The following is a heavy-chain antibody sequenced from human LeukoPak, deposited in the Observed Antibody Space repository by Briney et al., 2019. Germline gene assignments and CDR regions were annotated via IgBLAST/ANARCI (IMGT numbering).Heavy chain of an antibody. J-gene: IGHJ5*02. CDR3: AKEGCGGDCYLSAWFDP. D-gene: IGHD2-21*01. V-gene: IGHV1-2*02. CDR1: GYTFTGYY. CDR2: INPNSGGT. Sequence: ASVKVSCKASGYTFTGYYMHWVRQAPGQGLEWMGWINPNSGGTNYAQKFQGRVTMTRDTSISTAYMELSRLRSDDTAVYYCAKEGCGGDCYLSAWFDPWGQGTLVTVSS.